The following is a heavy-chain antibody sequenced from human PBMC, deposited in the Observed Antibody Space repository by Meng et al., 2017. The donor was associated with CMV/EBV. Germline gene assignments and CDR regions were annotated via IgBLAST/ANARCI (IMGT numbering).Heavy chain of an antibody. V-gene: IGHV3-20*04. Sequence: ETLSLTCAVYGGSFSGYYWSWVRQAPGKGLEWVSGINWNGGSTGYADSVKGRFTISRDNAKNSLYLQMNSLRAEDTALYYCARGVGNIVVVPAATYGMDVWGQGTTVTVSS. D-gene: IGHD2-2*01. CDR2: INWNGGST. J-gene: IGHJ6*02. CDR3: ARGVGNIVVVPAATYGMDV. CDR1: GGSFSGYY.